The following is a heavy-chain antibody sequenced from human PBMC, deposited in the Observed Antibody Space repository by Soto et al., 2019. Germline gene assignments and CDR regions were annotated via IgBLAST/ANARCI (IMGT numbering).Heavy chain of an antibody. V-gene: IGHV3-15*01. CDR1: GFTFDDHA. J-gene: IGHJ4*02. CDR2: IKSKTNGGTT. Sequence: PGGSLRLSCAASGFTFDDHAMDWVRQAPGKGLEWVGGIKSKTNGGTTDYAAPVKGRFTISRDDSKNTVFLQMNSLKTEDTAVYYCTTDDPINKNWGQGTLVTVSS. CDR3: TTDDPINKN.